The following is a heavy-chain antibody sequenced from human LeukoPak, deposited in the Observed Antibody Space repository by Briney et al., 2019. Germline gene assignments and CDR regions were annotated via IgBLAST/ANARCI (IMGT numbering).Heavy chain of an antibody. CDR2: IYHSGST. CDR3: ARGRDGYTKVFDY. V-gene: IGHV4-59*01. J-gene: IGHJ4*02. Sequence: SETLSLTCTVSGGSISSYYWSWIRQPPGKGLEWIGYIYHSGSTNYSPSLKSRVTMSVDTSKNQFSLKLSPVTAADTAVYYCARGRDGYTKVFDYWGQGTLVTVSS. CDR1: GGSISSYY. D-gene: IGHD5-24*01.